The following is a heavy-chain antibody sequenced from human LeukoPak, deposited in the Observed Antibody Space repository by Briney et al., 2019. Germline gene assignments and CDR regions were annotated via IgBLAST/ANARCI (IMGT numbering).Heavy chain of an antibody. J-gene: IGHJ5*02. V-gene: IGHV1-69*02. CDR2: IIPIFGVT. D-gene: IGHD3-22*01. CDR3: ASSYDSSGYLSSFDP. CDR1: GGTFSAYT. Sequence: EASVKVSCKASGGTFSAYTISWVRQAPGQGLEWMGRIIPIFGVTDYAQKFQGRVTITADKSTNTAYMELSSLRSEDTAVYYCASSYDSSGYLSSFDPWGQGTPVTVSS.